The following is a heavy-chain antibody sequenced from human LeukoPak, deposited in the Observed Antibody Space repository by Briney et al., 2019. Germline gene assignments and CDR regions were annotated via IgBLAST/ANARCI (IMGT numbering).Heavy chain of an antibody. J-gene: IGHJ4*02. CDR2: IWHDGSSK. D-gene: IGHD4-11*01. V-gene: IGHV3-33*06. CDR3: AKDAQRGFDYSNSLEY. Sequence: GGSLRLSCAASGFIFSHYGMHWVRQAPGKGLEWVAVIWHDGSSKYYADSVKGRFTISGDNSENTVYLQVNSLRAEDTAVYYCAKDAQRGFDYSNSLEYWGQGDLVTVSS. CDR1: GFIFSHYG.